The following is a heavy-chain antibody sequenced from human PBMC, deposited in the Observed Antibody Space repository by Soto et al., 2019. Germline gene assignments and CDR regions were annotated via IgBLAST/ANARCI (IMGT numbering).Heavy chain of an antibody. CDR1: GFTFSTYS. D-gene: IGHD6-13*01. CDR3: ARDNGIAGSFDP. V-gene: IGHV3-48*02. CDR2: ISYGGTTI. Sequence: PGGSLRLSCAASGFTFSTYSMNWVRQAPGKGLEWVSYISYGGTTIYYADSVKGRFTISRDNARNSLYLQMNSLRDEDTSVYYCARDNGIAGSFDPWGQGTLVTSPQ. J-gene: IGHJ5*02.